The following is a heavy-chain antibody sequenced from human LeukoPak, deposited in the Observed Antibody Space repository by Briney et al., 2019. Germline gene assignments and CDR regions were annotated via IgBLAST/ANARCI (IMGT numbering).Heavy chain of an antibody. D-gene: IGHD3-10*01. CDR3: AREPRYGSGFNWFDP. CDR2: ISGSGGST. Sequence: PGGSLRLSCVASGFTFSIYDMNWVRQAPGKGLEWVSAISGSGGSTYYADSVEGRFTISRDNSKNTLYLQINSLRAEDTAVYYCAREPRYGSGFNWFDPWGQGTLVTVSS. CDR1: GFTFSIYD. J-gene: IGHJ5*02. V-gene: IGHV3-23*01.